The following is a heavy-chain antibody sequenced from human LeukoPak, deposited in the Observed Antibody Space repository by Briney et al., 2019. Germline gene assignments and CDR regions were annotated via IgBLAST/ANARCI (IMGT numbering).Heavy chain of an antibody. J-gene: IGHJ4*02. CDR2: ISYDGSNT. Sequence: PGGSLRLSCAASGFTFSKYAMSWVRQAPGKGLEWVAVISYDGSNTFYEDSVKGRFTISRDNSKNTVNLQMNSLRAEDTAIYYCAKDSAFDYWGPGTLVTVSS. D-gene: IGHD1-26*01. V-gene: IGHV3-30*04. CDR1: GFTFSKYA. CDR3: AKDSAFDY.